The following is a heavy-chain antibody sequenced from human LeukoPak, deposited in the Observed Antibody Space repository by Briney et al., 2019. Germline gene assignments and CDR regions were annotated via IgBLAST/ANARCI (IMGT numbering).Heavy chain of an antibody. J-gene: IGHJ4*02. CDR3: ARVDGYNYDFDY. V-gene: IGHV3-74*01. CDR1: GFTFDDYG. CDR2: INSDGSST. D-gene: IGHD5-24*01. Sequence: GGSLRLSCAASGFTFDDYGMSWVRQAPGKGLVWVSRINSDGSSTSYADSVKGRFTISRDNAKNTLYLQMNSLRAEDTAVYYCARVDGYNYDFDYWGQGTLVTVSS.